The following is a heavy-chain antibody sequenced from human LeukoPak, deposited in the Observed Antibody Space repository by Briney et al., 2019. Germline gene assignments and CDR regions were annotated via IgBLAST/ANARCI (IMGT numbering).Heavy chain of an antibody. CDR3: ARAASRVGSSSLGY. D-gene: IGHD6-13*01. CDR1: GFTFSSYA. CDR2: ISSNGGST. J-gene: IGHJ4*02. Sequence: GGSLRLSCAASGFTFSSYAMHWVRQAPGKGLEYASAISSNGGSTYYANSVKGRFTISRDNSKDTLYLQMGSLRAEDMAVYYCARAASRVGSSSLGYWGQGTLVTVSS. V-gene: IGHV3-64*01.